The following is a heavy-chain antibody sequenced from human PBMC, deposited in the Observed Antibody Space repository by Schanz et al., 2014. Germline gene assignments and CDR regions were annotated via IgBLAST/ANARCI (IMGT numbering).Heavy chain of an antibody. V-gene: IGHV3-30*04. CDR1: GLTFTSNV. CDR3: AKEESPPSLVDY. J-gene: IGHJ4*02. CDR2: ISYDGSNQ. Sequence: VQLVESGGNLVQPGGSLRLSCSVSGLTFTSNVIHWVRQAPGKGLEWVAAISYDGSNQYYTDSVKGRFTVSRDNSKNTVYLQMNSLRAEDTAVYYCAKEESPPSLVDYWGQGTLVTVSS.